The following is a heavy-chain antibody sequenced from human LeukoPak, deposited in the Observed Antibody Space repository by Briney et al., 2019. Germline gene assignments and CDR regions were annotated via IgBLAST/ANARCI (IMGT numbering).Heavy chain of an antibody. CDR2: MNPNSANT. CDR1: GYTFTSYD. D-gene: IGHD1-26*01. CDR3: ARDGGSYLFDY. Sequence: ASVNVSCKASGYTFTSYDINWVRQASGQGLEGMGWMNPNSANTGYAQKFQGRVTMTRNTSISTAYMELSSLRSEDTAVYYCARDGGSYLFDYWGQGTLVTVSS. J-gene: IGHJ4*02. V-gene: IGHV1-8*01.